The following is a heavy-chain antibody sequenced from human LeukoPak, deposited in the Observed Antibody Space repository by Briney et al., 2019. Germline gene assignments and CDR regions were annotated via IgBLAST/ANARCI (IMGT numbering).Heavy chain of an antibody. CDR2: MNPKSGNT. V-gene: IGHV1-8*03. D-gene: IGHD2-15*01. J-gene: IGHJ4*02. CDR3: ARNSCPSGSCYDNRGYFDY. CDR1: GYTFTIYD. Sequence: ASVTVSCKASGYTFTIYDINWVRQAPGQGLEWMGWMNPKSGNTGYAQKFQGRVTITRNTSISTAYMELSSLRSDDTAVYYCARNSCPSGSCYDNRGYFDYWGQGTLVTVSS.